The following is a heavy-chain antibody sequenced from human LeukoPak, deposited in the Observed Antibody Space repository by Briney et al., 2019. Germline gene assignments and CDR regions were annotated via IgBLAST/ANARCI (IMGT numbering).Heavy chain of an antibody. Sequence: SETLSLTCTVSGGSISSGSYYWGWIRQPPGKGLEWIGSIYYSGNTYYNPSLKSRVTISVDTSRNQFSLKLSSVTAADTAVYSRHGTISSESYFDYWGQGALVTVSS. D-gene: IGHD1-14*01. J-gene: IGHJ4*02. V-gene: IGHV4-39*03. CDR3: HGTISSESYFDY. CDR2: IYYSGNT. CDR1: GGSISSGSYY.